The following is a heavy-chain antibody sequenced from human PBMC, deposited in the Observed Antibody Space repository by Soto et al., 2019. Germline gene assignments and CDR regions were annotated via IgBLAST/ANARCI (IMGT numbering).Heavy chain of an antibody. CDR3: ARGLRLFLYFDL. J-gene: IGHJ2*01. V-gene: IGHV1-3*01. CDR1: GYTFTSYA. CDR2: INAGNGNT. D-gene: IGHD3-22*01. Sequence: ASVKVSCKASGYTFTSYAMHWVRQAPGQRLEWMGWINAGNGNTKYSQKFQGRVTITRDTSASTAYMELSSLRSEDTAVYYCARGLRLFLYFDLWGCGTLVTVSS.